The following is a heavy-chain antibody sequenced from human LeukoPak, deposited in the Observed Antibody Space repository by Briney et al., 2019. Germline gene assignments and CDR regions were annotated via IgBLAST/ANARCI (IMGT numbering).Heavy chain of an antibody. CDR1: GGSISSYY. CDR2: IYSSGST. J-gene: IGHJ4*02. V-gene: IGHV4-4*07. Sequence: SETLSLTSTVSGGSISSYYWSWIRQPAGKGLEWIGRIYSSGSTNYNASLKSRVTMSVDTSMNQFSLKLTSVTAADTALYYCARDKGGTYSRHFDYWGQGALVTVSS. D-gene: IGHD1-26*01. CDR3: ARDKGGTYSRHFDY.